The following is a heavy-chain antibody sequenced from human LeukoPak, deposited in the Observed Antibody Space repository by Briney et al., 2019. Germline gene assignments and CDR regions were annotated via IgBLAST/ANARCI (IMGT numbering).Heavy chain of an antibody. CDR2: ISYSGST. J-gene: IGHJ5*02. D-gene: IGHD4-17*01. Sequence: PSETLSLTCTVSGDSISSGGYHWTWIRQHPGKGLERIGYISYSGSTYYNPSLKSRVNISMDTSKNQSSLSLTSVTAADTAVYYCARDYGDYFRWFDPWGQGTLVTVSS. V-gene: IGHV4-31*03. CDR1: GDSISSGGYH. CDR3: ARDYGDYFRWFDP.